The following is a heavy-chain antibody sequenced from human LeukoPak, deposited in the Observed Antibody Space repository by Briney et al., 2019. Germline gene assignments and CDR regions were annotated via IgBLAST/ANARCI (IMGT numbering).Heavy chain of an antibody. Sequence: PSETLSLTCTVSGDSISSGDYYWSWIRQPAGKGLEWIERISSSGSTNYNPSLKSRVTISVDTSKIQFSLRLSSVTAADTAVYFCARGPYSYDSSGAFDIWGQGTMVTVSS. V-gene: IGHV4-61*02. CDR2: ISSSGST. J-gene: IGHJ3*02. CDR1: GDSISSGDYY. D-gene: IGHD3-22*01. CDR3: ARGPYSYDSSGAFDI.